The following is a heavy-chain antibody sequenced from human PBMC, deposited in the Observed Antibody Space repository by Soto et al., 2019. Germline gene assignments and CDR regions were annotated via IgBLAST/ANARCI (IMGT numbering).Heavy chain of an antibody. Sequence: SETLSLTCAVSGGSVSSSNWWSWIRQPPGTGLEWIGEINHSGSTNYNPSLKSRVTISVDTSKNQFSLKLTSVTAADTAVYYCARDKITGLFDYWGQGTLVTVSS. CDR3: ARDKITGLFDY. CDR1: GGSVSSSNW. D-gene: IGHD2-8*02. J-gene: IGHJ4*02. CDR2: INHSGST. V-gene: IGHV4-4*02.